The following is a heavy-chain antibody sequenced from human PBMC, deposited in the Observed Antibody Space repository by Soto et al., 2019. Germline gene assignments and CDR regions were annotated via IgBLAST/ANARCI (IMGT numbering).Heavy chain of an antibody. CDR2: FFYSGRT. CDR3: SRQVCTSAGCSTVNWFDP. V-gene: IGHV4-39*01. J-gene: IGHJ5*02. CDR1: GGSISGAIDY. Sequence: VTLTHTCPFSGGSISGAIDYLGWVRPPPGNGLEWIGSFFYSGRTFYNPSLESRVTISIDTSKNQVSLRLTSVTDADTAVYFCSRQVCTSAGCSTVNWFDPLGQGTLVNFSS. D-gene: IGHD2-8*02.